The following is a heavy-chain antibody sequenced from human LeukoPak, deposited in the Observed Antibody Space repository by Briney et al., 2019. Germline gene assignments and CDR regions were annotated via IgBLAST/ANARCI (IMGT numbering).Heavy chain of an antibody. CDR3: ASRYVGDGVAGVCTYNWYFMEV. D-gene: IGHD1-1*01. Sequence: GASVKVSCKASVYTFTTYHITSRRQAPGQGLEWMGWINTYSGNTNSAQNFQGRVTMTTDTSTSTAYMELRSLRSDDTAMYYCASRYVGDGVAGVCTYNWYFMEVWGTGTTVTVSS. V-gene: IGHV1-18*01. CDR2: INTYSGNT. J-gene: IGHJ6*03. CDR1: VYTFTTYH.